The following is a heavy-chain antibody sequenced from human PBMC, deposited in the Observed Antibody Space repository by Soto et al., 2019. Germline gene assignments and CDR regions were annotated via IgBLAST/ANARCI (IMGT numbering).Heavy chain of an antibody. J-gene: IGHJ4*02. D-gene: IGHD3-9*01. V-gene: IGHV3-48*02. CDR2: ISSSSSTI. CDR1: GFTFSSYS. Sequence: GGSLRLSCAASGFTFSSYSMNWVRQAPGKGLEWVSYISSSSSTIYYADSVKGRFTISRDNAKNSLYLQMNSLRDEDTAVYYCTRHDYDILTGYRGFDYWGQGTLVTVS. CDR3: TRHDYDILTGYRGFDY.